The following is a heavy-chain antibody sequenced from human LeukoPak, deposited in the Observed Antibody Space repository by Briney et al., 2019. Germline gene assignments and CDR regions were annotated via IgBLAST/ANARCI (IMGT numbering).Heavy chain of an antibody. CDR3: ARKYSSSSDY. CDR1: GFTFSIYS. J-gene: IGHJ4*02. Sequence: GGSLRLSCAASGFTFSIYSMNWVRQAPGKGLEWVSYVSSNNSTVYYADSVKGRFTISRDNAKNSLYLRMNSLRAEDTAVYYCARKYSSSSDYWGQGTLVTVSS. V-gene: IGHV3-48*01. CDR2: VSSNNSTV. D-gene: IGHD6-13*01.